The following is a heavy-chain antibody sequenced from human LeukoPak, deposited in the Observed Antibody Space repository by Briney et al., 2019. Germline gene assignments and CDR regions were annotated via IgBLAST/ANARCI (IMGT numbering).Heavy chain of an antibody. V-gene: IGHV3-48*02. CDR2: ISSSSSTI. CDR1: GFTFSSYS. Sequence: GGSLRLSCAASGFTFSSYSMNWVRQAPGEGLEWVSYISSSSSTIYYADSVKGRFTISRDNAKNSLYLQMNSLRDEDTAVYYCARDGRGGSGWIDYYYYYGMDVWGQGTTVTVSS. CDR3: ARDGRGGSGWIDYYYYYGMDV. D-gene: IGHD6-19*01. J-gene: IGHJ6*02.